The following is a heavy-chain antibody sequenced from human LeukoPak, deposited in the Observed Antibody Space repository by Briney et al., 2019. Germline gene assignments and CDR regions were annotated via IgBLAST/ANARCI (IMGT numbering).Heavy chain of an antibody. D-gene: IGHD3-10*01. Sequence: SETLSLTCTVSGGSISSYYWSWIRQPPGKGLEWIGRIYTSGSTNYNPSLKSRVTISVDTSKNQFSLNLNSVTAADTAVYYCARAATYYYGSGSYWGIFDYWGQGTLVTVSS. CDR3: ARAATYYYGSGSYWGIFDY. CDR2: IYTSGST. CDR1: GGSISSYY. V-gene: IGHV4-4*07. J-gene: IGHJ4*02.